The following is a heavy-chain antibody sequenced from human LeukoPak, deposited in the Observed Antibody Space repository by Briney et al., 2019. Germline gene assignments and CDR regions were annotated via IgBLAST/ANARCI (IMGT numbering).Heavy chain of an antibody. J-gene: IGHJ4*02. V-gene: IGHV3-30*04. D-gene: IGHD3-22*01. Sequence: GRSLRLSCAASGFTFSSFPMHWVRQAPGKGLEWVAVISYDGANKYYADSVKGRFTISRDNSKNTLYLQMNSLRADDAAVYYCTSVTMIEMIEAPLDYWGQGTLVTVSS. CDR1: GFTFSSFP. CDR2: ISYDGANK. CDR3: TSVTMIEMIEAPLDY.